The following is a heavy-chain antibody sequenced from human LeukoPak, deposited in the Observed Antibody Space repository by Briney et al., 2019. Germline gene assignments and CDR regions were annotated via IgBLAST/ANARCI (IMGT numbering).Heavy chain of an antibody. CDR2: ISSSSSYI. V-gene: IGHV3-21*01. D-gene: IGHD6-13*01. CDR1: GFTFSSYS. CDR3: ATHPQSAGYHWFDP. J-gene: IGHJ5*02. Sequence: GGSLRLSCAASGFTFSSYSMNWVRQAPGKGLEWVSSISSSSSYIYYADSVKGRFTISRDNGKNSVYLQMNSLRAEDSAVYFCATHPQSAGYHWFDPRGQGTLVTVAS.